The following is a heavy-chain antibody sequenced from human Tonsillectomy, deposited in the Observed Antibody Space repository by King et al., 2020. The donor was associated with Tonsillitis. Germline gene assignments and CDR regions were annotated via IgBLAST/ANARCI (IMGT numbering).Heavy chain of an antibody. J-gene: IGHJ4*02. D-gene: IGHD3-10*01. Sequence: VQLVESGGGLVQPGGSLRLSCAASGFTFSSYAMSWVRQAPGKGLEWVSAISGSGGSTYYADSVKGRFTISRDNSKNTLYLQMSSLRAEDTAVYYCAKDKQYGSGSFYNEGIFDYWGQGTLVTVSS. CDR2: ISGSGGST. CDR3: AKDKQYGSGSFYNEGIFDY. CDR1: GFTFSSYA. V-gene: IGHV3-23*04.